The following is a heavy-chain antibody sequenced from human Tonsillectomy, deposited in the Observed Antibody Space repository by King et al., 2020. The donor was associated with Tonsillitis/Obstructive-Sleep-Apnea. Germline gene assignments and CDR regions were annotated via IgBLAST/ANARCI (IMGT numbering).Heavy chain of an antibody. V-gene: IGHV5-51*01. D-gene: IGHD2-15*01. CDR1: GYSFTSYW. J-gene: IGHJ4*02. CDR3: ARPRCSGGSCYRLFDY. Sequence: PLVQSGAEVKKPGESLKISCKGSGYSFTSYWIGWVRQMPGKGLEWMGIIYPGDSDTRYSPSFQGQVTISADKSISTAYLQWSSLKASDTAMYYCARPRCSGGSCYRLFDYWGQGTLVTVSS. CDR2: IYPGDSDT.